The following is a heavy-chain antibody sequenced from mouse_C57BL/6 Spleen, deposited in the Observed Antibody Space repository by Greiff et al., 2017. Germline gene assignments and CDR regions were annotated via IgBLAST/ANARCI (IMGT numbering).Heavy chain of an antibody. V-gene: IGHV1-69*01. CDR1: GYTFTSYW. D-gene: IGHD3-2*02. Sequence: QVQLQQPGAELEMPGASVKLSCKASGYTFTSYWMHWVKQRPGQGLEWIGEIDPSDSYTNYNQKFKGKSTLTVDKSSSTAYMQLSSLTSEDSAVYYCAISSGYPAYWGQGTLVTVSA. CDR3: AISSGYPAY. CDR2: IDPSDSYT. J-gene: IGHJ3*01.